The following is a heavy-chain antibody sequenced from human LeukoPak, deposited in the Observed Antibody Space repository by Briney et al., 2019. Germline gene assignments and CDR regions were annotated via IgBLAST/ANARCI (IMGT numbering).Heavy chain of an antibody. J-gene: IGHJ4*02. CDR2: LYSAGST. Sequence: GGSLRLSCAASGFTVSSNYMSWVRQAPGKGLEWVSILYSAGSTYYADSVKGRFTISRDNSRNTLYLQMNSLRVDDTAVYYCASGGMGARKFYSDPFHYWGQRTLVTVSS. CDR1: GFTVSSNY. D-gene: IGHD2-15*01. CDR3: ASGGMGARKFYSDPFHY. V-gene: IGHV3-53*01.